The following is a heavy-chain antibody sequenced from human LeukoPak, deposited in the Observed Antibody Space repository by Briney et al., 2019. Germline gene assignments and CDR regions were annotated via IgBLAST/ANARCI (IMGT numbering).Heavy chain of an antibody. CDR2: ISAYNGNT. J-gene: IGHJ4*02. CDR1: GYTFTSYG. CDR3: ARDATRLGELSPPDY. D-gene: IGHD3-16*02. V-gene: IGHV1-18*04. Sequence: ASVKVSCKASGYTFTSYGISWVRQAPGQGLEWMGWISAYNGNTNYAQKLQGRVTLTADTSTSTAYMELRSLRSDDTAVYYCARDATRLGELSPPDYWGQGTLVTVSS.